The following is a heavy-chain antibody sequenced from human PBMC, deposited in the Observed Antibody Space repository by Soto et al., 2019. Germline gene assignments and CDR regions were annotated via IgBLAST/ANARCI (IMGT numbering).Heavy chain of an antibody. CDR1: GGGNLRDYR. CDR3: ARGGDSYNFGAVY. J-gene: IGHJ4*02. D-gene: IGHD2-21*01. CDR2: IIPKPGSA. Sequence: QVQLVQSGAEVKEPGSSVKVSCKASGGGNLRDYRTTWVRRAPGQGLEWMGGIIPKPGSANYAQNFQGRVTVTADESTNTVYMELRSLRSDDTAVYYCARGGDSYNFGAVYWGQGTPVTVSS. V-gene: IGHV1-69*01.